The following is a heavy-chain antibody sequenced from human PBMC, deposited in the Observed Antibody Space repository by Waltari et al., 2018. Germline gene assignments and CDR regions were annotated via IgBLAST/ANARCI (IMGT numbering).Heavy chain of an antibody. CDR3: AKERILAYDGKPEPDFDY. CDR2: ISGSGGYT. J-gene: IGHJ4*02. V-gene: IGHV3-23*01. D-gene: IGHD3-10*01. Sequence: EVQLLESGGGLVQPGGSLGLPCTASGITFSSYAMTWVRHAPGEGLEWVSAISGSGGYTYYADSVKGRFTISRDNSKSTLYLQVNSLRAEDTAVYYCAKERILAYDGKPEPDFDYWGQGTLVTVSS. CDR1: GITFSSYA.